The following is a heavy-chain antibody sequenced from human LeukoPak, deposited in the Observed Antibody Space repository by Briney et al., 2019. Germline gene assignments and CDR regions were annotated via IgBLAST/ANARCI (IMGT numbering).Heavy chain of an antibody. V-gene: IGHV3-30*02. CDR3: AKDRAYSSSWVPIEWFDP. D-gene: IGHD6-13*01. J-gene: IGHJ5*02. Sequence: GGSLRLSCAASGFNFNNFGMHWVRQAPGKGLEWVAFIRYDGSNKYYADSVKGRFTISRDNSKNTLYLQMNSLRAEDTAVYYCAKDRAYSSSWVPIEWFDPWGQGTLVTVSS. CDR2: IRYDGSNK. CDR1: GFNFNNFG.